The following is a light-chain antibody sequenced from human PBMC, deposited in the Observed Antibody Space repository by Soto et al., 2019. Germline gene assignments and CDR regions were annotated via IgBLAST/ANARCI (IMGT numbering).Light chain of an antibody. CDR1: TSDVGGYNS. Sequence: QSALTQPASVSGSPGQSITISCTGTTSDVGGYNSVSWYQQHPGKAPELMIYDVNNRPSGISYRFSGSKSGNTASLTISGLQAEDEADYYCSSRTSTSTRVFGTGTKVTVL. V-gene: IGLV2-14*01. J-gene: IGLJ1*01. CDR2: DVN. CDR3: SSRTSTSTRV.